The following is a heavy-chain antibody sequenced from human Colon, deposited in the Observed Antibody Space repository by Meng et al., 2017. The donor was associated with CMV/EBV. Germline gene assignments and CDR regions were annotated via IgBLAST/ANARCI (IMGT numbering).Heavy chain of an antibody. Sequence: SGCPFTSESFTWGRKDPGQGLEWWGWIRAYKGNKNYAKIVQGRVTMTTDPSTTTAYMELTDLRSDDTAVYYCARLNGGNSGDWFDPWGQGTLVTVSS. CDR3: ARLNGGNSGDWFDP. J-gene: IGHJ5*02. V-gene: IGHV1-18*01. D-gene: IGHD4-23*01. CDR2: IRAYKGNK. CDR1: GCPFTSES.